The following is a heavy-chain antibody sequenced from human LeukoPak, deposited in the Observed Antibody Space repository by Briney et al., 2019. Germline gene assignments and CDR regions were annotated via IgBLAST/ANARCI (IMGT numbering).Heavy chain of an antibody. V-gene: IGHV4-59*01. D-gene: IGHD3-3*01. Sequence: SETPSLTCTVSDGSISDYYWSWIRQPPGKGLEWIAYMYYTGSTDYNPSLRSRVTISIDTSKNQFSLKLRSVTAADTAVYYCATQSPGVATDNWGQGTLVTVSS. J-gene: IGHJ4*02. CDR2: MYYTGST. CDR1: DGSISDYY. CDR3: ATQSPGVATDN.